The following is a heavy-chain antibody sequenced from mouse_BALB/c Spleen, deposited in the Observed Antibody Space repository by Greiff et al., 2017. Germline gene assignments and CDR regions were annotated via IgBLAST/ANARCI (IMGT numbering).Heavy chain of an antibody. CDR1: GFSFTGYY. Sequence: LVKTGASVKISCKASGFSFTGYYMHWVNQSPGKSLEWIGYISCYNGATSYNQKCKGKATFTVDTSSSTAYMQFNSLTSEDSAVYYCESGGWDYWGQGTTLTVSA. V-gene: IGHV1S34*01. J-gene: IGHJ2*01. CDR2: ISCYNGAT. D-gene: IGHD3-3*01. CDR3: ESGGWDY.